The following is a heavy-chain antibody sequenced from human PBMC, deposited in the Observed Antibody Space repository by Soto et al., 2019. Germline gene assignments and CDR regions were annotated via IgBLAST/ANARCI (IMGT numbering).Heavy chain of an antibody. Sequence: PGGSQRLSCAAAGFTCGSYARHWVRQAPGKGLEWVAVISYDGSNKYYADSVKGRFTISRDNSKNTLYLQMNSLRAEDTAVYYCARVGYYYDSSGTQFDYWGQGTLVTVSS. V-gene: IGHV3-30-3*01. J-gene: IGHJ4*02. CDR3: ARVGYYYDSSGTQFDY. D-gene: IGHD3-22*01. CDR2: ISYDGSNK. CDR1: GFTCGSYA.